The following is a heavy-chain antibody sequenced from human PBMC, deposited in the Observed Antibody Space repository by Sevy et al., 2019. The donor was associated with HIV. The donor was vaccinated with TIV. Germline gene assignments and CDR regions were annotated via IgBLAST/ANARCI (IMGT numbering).Heavy chain of an antibody. D-gene: IGHD4-17*01. V-gene: IGHV3-7*01. CDR2: IKQDGSEK. CDR3: AREGSYGDYMLSYYYGMDV. Sequence: GGSLRLSCAASGFSFSWYWMSWVRQTPEKGLEWVANIKQDGSEKNYVDSVKGRFTISRDNAKNSLFLQMNSLRVEDTAVYYCAREGSYGDYMLSYYYGMDVWGQGTTVTVSS. J-gene: IGHJ6*02. CDR1: GFSFSWYW.